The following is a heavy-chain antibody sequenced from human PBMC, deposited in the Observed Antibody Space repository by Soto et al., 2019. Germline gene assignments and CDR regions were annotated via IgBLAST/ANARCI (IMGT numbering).Heavy chain of an antibody. Sequence: PGGSLRLSCAASGFTFSSYWMSWVRQAPGKGLVWVSHINKDGSGTSYVDSVKGRFTISRDNAKNTLYLQMNSLRAEDTAVYYCAGGFIYGDSLDYWGEGTLVTVSS. CDR2: INKDGSGT. J-gene: IGHJ4*02. CDR3: AGGFIYGDSLDY. CDR1: GFTFSSYW. V-gene: IGHV3-74*01. D-gene: IGHD4-17*01.